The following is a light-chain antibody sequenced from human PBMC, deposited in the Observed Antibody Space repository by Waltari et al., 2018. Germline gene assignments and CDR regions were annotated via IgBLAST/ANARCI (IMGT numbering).Light chain of an antibody. CDR2: WSS. CDR3: QKYYSTPWT. CDR1: RSVLYSSNNKKY. J-gene: IGKJ1*01. V-gene: IGKV4-1*01. Sequence: DIVMTQSSLSLPVSLGDSASFNCRSSRSVLYSSNNKKYLTRYQHKPRQPPKLLIYWSSTQESEVPDLFSGRGSGTVFTRTISRLQAEDGAVYYCQKYYSTPWTFGEETKVESK.